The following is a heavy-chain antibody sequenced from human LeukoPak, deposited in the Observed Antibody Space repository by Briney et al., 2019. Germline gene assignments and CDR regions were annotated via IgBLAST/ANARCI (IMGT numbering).Heavy chain of an antibody. V-gene: IGHV1-46*01. CDR1: GYTFTRYY. CDR3: AGASVVIPAAIYSGMDV. J-gene: IGHJ6*02. Sequence: ASVKVSCKASGYTFTRYYMHWVRQAPGQGLEWMGVINPSGGSTRYAQKFQGRVTMTRDTSTSTVYMELRSLRSEDTAVYYCAGASVVIPAAIYSGMDVCGQGTTVTVSS. CDR2: INPSGGST. D-gene: IGHD2-2*01.